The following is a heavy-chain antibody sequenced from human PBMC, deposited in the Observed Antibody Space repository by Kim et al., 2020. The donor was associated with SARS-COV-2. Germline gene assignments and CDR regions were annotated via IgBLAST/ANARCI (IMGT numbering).Heavy chain of an antibody. D-gene: IGHD3-10*01. CDR3: ARDRGYGSGTSDNWFDP. J-gene: IGHJ5*02. CDR2: ISYDGSRK. V-gene: IGHV3-30-3*01. Sequence: GGSLRLSCAGSGFTFGNYAMHWVRLAPGKGLDWVAVISYDGSRKHYGDSVKGRFTISRDNSKNTLYLQLNSLRPEDTALYYCARDRGYGSGTSDNWFDPWGQGTLVTVSS. CDR1: GFTFGNYA.